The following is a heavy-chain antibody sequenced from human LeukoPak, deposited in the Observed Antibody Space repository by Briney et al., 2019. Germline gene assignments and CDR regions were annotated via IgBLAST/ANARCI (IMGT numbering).Heavy chain of an antibody. CDR3: ARGTRYGLLT. Sequence: SETLSLTCAVYGGSFSGNYWSWIRQHTGKGLEWIGEINHSGSTNYNQSLKSRVTISVDTSKNQFSLKLSSVTAADTAVYYCARGTRYGLLTWGQGTLVTVSS. CDR2: INHSGST. J-gene: IGHJ4*02. D-gene: IGHD4/OR15-4a*01. CDR1: GGSFSGNY. V-gene: IGHV4-34*01.